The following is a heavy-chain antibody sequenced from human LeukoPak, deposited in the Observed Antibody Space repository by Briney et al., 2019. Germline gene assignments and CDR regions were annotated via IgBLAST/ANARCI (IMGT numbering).Heavy chain of an antibody. CDR3: ARDRLRLGYERTNWFDP. V-gene: IGHV1-2*02. CDR2: INPDSGGT. CDR1: GYTFTDYS. D-gene: IGHD2-15*01. J-gene: IGHJ5*02. Sequence: ASVKVSCKASGYTFTDYSMHWVRQAPGQGLEWMGWINPDSGGTNYAQKFQDRVTMTRDTSITTASMELSSLRSDDTAVYYCARDRLRLGYERTNWFDPWGQGTLVTVSS.